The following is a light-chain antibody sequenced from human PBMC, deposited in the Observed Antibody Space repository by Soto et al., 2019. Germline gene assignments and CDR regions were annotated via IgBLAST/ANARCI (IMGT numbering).Light chain of an antibody. CDR3: QKYGSLPRFT. Sequence: EIVLTQSPGTLSLSPGERATLACRASQSVRSSYLAWYQQKPGQAPRLLIYGASTRATGIPDRFSGSGSGTDFTLTISRLETEDLAVYYSQKYGSLPRFTFGPETKVDIK. V-gene: IGKV3-20*01. CDR2: GAS. CDR1: QSVRSSY. J-gene: IGKJ3*01.